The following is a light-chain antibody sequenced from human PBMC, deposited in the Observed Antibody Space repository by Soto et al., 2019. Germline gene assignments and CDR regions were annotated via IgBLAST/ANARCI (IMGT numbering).Light chain of an antibody. CDR3: QEYDGAPIT. J-gene: IGKJ5*01. CDR1: QSVSSY. Sequence: EIVLTQSPASLSLSPGERATLSCRASQSVSSYLAWYQQKPGQAPRLVIFDASNRASGMPDRVSGSGSGTDGTRTIARLEPEDFAVDYCQEYDGAPITFGLGTRLEIK. V-gene: IGKV3-11*01. CDR2: DAS.